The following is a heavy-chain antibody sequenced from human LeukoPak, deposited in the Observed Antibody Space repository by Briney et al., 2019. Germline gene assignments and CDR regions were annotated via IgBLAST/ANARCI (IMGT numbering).Heavy chain of an antibody. J-gene: IGHJ4*02. D-gene: IGHD2-2*01. Sequence: PSETLSLTCTVSGGSISSGSYYWSWTRQPAGKGLEWIGHIYTSGSTNYNPSLKSRVTISVDTSKNQFSLKLSSVTAADTAMYYCARCSSTSCPWVWGQGTLVTVSS. CDR2: IYTSGST. CDR1: GGSISSGSYY. CDR3: ARCSSTSCPWV. V-gene: IGHV4-61*09.